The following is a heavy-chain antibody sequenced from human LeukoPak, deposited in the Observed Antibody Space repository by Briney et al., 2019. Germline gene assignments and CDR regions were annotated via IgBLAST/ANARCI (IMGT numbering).Heavy chain of an antibody. Sequence: PGGSLRLSCAASGFTFSSYGMHWVRQAPGKGLEWVAVISNDGSNKYYADSVKGRFTISRDNSKNTLYLQMNSLRAEDTAVYYCASPDYGDYGIDYWGQGTLVTVSS. CDR3: ASPDYGDYGIDY. V-gene: IGHV3-30*03. CDR1: GFTFSSYG. J-gene: IGHJ4*02. D-gene: IGHD4-17*01. CDR2: ISNDGSNK.